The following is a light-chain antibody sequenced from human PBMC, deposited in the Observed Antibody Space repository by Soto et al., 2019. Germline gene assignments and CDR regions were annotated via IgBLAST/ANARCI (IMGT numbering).Light chain of an antibody. V-gene: IGKV3-20*01. CDR3: QHYGSSPPP. CDR1: QSVSKNF. CDR2: GAS. J-gene: IGKJ4*01. Sequence: EIVLTQSPGTVSLSPGDRATLSCRASQSVSKNFLAWYQQKPGQAPRLLISGASTRATGLPDRISGSGSGTDDSLNIDRLEPEDLAVYFCQHYGSSPPPLGGGTKVAIK.